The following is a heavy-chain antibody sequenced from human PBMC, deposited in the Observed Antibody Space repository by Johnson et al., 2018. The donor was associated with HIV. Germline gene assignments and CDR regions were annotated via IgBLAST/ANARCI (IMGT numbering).Heavy chain of an antibody. CDR2: ISYDGSDK. J-gene: IGHJ3*02. CDR3: VKDDARGYSGDDAFDI. Sequence: VYLVESGGGVVRPGGSLRLSCAASGFTFDNYGMSWVRQTPGKGLEWVAVISYDGSDKYYADSVKGRFTISRDNAKNSLYLQMNSLRAEDTAVYYCVKDDARGYSGDDAFDIWGQGSMVTVSS. D-gene: IGHD5-12*01. CDR1: GFTFDNYG. V-gene: IGHV3-30*18.